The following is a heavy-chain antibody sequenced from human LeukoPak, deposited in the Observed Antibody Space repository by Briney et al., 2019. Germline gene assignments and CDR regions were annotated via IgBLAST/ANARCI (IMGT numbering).Heavy chain of an antibody. CDR3: AKDKWGSSPTPLFDF. D-gene: IGHD3-16*01. CDR2: ISGSGAST. V-gene: IGHV3-23*01. J-gene: IGHJ4*02. CDR1: GFTFSSYA. Sequence: GGSLRLSCAASGFTFSSYAMSWVRQAPGKGLEWVSAISGSGASTYYADSVKGRFSISRDNSKNTLYLQMNSLRAEDTAVYYCAKDKWGSSPTPLFDFWGQGTLVTVSS.